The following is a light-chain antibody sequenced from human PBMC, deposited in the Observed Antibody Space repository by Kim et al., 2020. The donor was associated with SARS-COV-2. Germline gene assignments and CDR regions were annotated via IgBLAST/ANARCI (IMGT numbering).Light chain of an antibody. CDR1: FSNVGSNT. CDR3: AAWDDNLNGVG. CDR2: GYN. J-gene: IGLJ2*01. Sequence: GQRVTISCSGSFSNVGSNTVILWQQFPGTAPKLLIFGYNQRPSGVPARFSGSKSGTSASLAISGLQSEDEADYYCAAWDDNLNGVGFGGGTQLTVL. V-gene: IGLV1-44*01.